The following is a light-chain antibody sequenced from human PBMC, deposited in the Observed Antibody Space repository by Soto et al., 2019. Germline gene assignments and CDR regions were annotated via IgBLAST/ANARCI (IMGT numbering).Light chain of an antibody. CDR1: SSDVGGYNY. CDR2: AVS. CDR3: SSYTSSSTWV. J-gene: IGLJ3*02. V-gene: IGLV2-14*01. Sequence: QSALTQPASVSGSPGQSITISCTGTSSDVGGYNYVSWYQQHPGKAPSLMIYAVSNRPSGVSNRFSGSKSGNTASLTISGLQAEDEADYYCSSYTSSSTWVFGEGTKLTVL.